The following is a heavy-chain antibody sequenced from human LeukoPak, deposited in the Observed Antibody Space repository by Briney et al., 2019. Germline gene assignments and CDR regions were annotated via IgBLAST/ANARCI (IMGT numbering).Heavy chain of an antibody. CDR1: GFTFSTYA. CDR3: AKDSAKKYDDY. D-gene: IGHD2/OR15-2a*01. V-gene: IGHV3-23*01. CDR2: INHNGGNT. Sequence: PGGSLRLSCAASGFTFSTYAMNWVRQAPGKGLEWVSTINHNGGNTYYADSVKGRFTISRDNSKNTLYLQMNSLRAEDTAVYYCAKDSAKKYDDYWGQGTLVTVSS. J-gene: IGHJ4*02.